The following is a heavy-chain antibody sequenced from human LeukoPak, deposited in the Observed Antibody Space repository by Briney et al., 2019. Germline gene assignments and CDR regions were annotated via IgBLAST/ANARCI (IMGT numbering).Heavy chain of an antibody. CDR2: IYYSGST. CDR3: ARHRSNSYYDILTGHFDY. CDR1: GGSISSSSYY. Sequence: SETLSLTCTVSGGSISSSSYYWGWIRQPPGKGLEWIGSIYYSGSTYYNPSLKSRVTISVDTSKNQFSLKLSSVTAADTAVYYCARHRSNSYYDILTGHFDYWGQGTLVTASS. D-gene: IGHD3-9*01. V-gene: IGHV4-39*01. J-gene: IGHJ4*02.